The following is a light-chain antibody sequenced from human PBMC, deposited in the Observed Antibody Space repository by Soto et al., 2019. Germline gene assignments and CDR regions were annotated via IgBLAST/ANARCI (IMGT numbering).Light chain of an antibody. CDR2: DAS. V-gene: IGKV3-15*01. CDR1: QSVNSN. CDR3: QQYNNWPPLT. J-gene: IGKJ5*01. Sequence: EFMLTQSPGTLSLSPGERATLSCRASQSVNSNLAWYQQRPGQAPRLLIYDASTRATDIPARFSGTGSGTDFTLTISSLQSEDFAVYYCQQYNNWPPLTFGQGTLLEIK.